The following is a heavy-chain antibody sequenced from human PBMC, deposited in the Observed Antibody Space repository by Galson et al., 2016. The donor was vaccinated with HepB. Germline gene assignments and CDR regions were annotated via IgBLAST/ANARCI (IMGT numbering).Heavy chain of an antibody. J-gene: IGHJ4*02. V-gene: IGHV3-43*01. D-gene: IGHD5-24*01. CDR1: GFAVSSNF. CDR3: VKDTIRDEYFDY. CDR2: ISWEGSST. Sequence: SLRLSCAASGFAVSSNFLTWVRQAPGKGLEWVSLISWEGSSTYYADSVKGRFTISRDNSKNSLYLQMNSLRTEDTALYYCVKDTIRDEYFDYWGQGTLVTVSS.